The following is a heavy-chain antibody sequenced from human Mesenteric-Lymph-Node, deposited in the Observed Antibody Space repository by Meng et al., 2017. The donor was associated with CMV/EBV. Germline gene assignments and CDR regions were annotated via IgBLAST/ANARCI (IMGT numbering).Heavy chain of an antibody. J-gene: IGHJ4*02. CDR1: FRSYW. CDR2: IRSKTDGETA. CDR3: TTGTTYCTNPRCSSYGD. V-gene: IGHV3-15*01. D-gene: IGHD2-8*01. Sequence: FRSYWMHWVRQAPGKGLEWVGRIRSKTDGETADYAAPVKGRFTISRDDSRKILYLQMNSLKTEDTAVYYCTTGTTYCTNPRCSSYGDWGQGTLVTVSS.